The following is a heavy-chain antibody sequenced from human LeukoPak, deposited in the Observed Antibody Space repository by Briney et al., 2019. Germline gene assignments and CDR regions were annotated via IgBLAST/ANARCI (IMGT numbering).Heavy chain of an antibody. D-gene: IGHD1-7*01. Sequence: ASVKVSCKASGYTFTSYGISWVRQAPGQGLEWMGWISAYNGNTNFAQKLQGRVTMTTDTYTNTAYMELKSLRSDDTAVYYCARERDNWDYDYWGQGTLVTVSS. V-gene: IGHV1-18*01. J-gene: IGHJ4*02. CDR2: ISAYNGNT. CDR1: GYTFTSYG. CDR3: ARERDNWDYDY.